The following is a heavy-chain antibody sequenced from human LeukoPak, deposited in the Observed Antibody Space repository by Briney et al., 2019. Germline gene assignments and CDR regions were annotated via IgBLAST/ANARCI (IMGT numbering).Heavy chain of an antibody. CDR3: ATYPKVSTMVRGVIT. CDR1: RYTPTELS. D-gene: IGHD3-10*01. V-gene: IGHV1-24*01. CDR2: FDPEEGET. J-gene: IGHJ5*02. Sequence: ASAKVSRKLSRYTPTELSMHSVPEAPGKGVEWWGGFDPEEGETIYAQKFQGRVTMTDDTSTDTAYLELSSLRSEDTAVYYCATYPKVSTMVRGVITWGQGTLVTVSS.